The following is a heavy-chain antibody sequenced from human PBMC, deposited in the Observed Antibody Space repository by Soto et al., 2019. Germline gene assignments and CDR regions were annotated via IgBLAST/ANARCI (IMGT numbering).Heavy chain of an antibody. CDR2: IHPSGST. V-gene: IGHV4-34*01. CDR1: DGSLSDDY. CDR3: ERHSIWLLLSDY. Sequence: SETLSLTCAVYDGSLSDDYYTWTRQSPGKGLEWIGEIHPSGSTYYNPSLKSRVTISVDTSKNQFSLKLDSVTAAVTAVYFCERHSIWLLLSDYWGQGSLVTVSS. D-gene: IGHD3-22*01. J-gene: IGHJ4*02.